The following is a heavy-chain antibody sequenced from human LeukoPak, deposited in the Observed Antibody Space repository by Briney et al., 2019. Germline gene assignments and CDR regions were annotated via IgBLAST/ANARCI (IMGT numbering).Heavy chain of an antibody. CDR2: IYHSGST. V-gene: IGHV4-30-2*01. J-gene: IGHJ4*02. D-gene: IGHD3-22*01. Sequence: SQTLSLTCAVSGGSISSGGYSWSWIRQPPGKGLEWIGYIYHSGSTYYNPSLKSRVTISVYRSKNQFSLKLSSVTAADTAVYYCARDYYDSSGYYSGFDYWGQGTLVTVSS. CDR3: ARDYYDSSGYYSGFDY. CDR1: GGSISSGGYS.